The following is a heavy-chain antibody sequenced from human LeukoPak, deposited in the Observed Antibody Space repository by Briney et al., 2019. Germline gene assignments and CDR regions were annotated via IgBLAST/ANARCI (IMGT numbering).Heavy chain of an antibody. CDR1: GYTFTSYG. J-gene: IGHJ3*02. Sequence: ASVKVSCKASGYTFTSYGISWVRQAPGQGLEWMGIINPSGGSTSYTQKFQGRVTMTRDTSTSTVYMELSSLRSEDTAVYYCARGGYSGYDYAFDIWGLGTMVTVSS. V-gene: IGHV1-46*01. D-gene: IGHD5-12*01. CDR2: INPSGGST. CDR3: ARGGYSGYDYAFDI.